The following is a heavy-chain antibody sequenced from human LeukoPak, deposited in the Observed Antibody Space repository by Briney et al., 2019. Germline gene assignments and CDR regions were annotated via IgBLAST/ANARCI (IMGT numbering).Heavy chain of an antibody. J-gene: IGHJ4*02. CDR3: ARVPVWSGYYSAIIDRMYYFDY. CDR1: GYTFTGYY. D-gene: IGHD3-3*01. Sequence: ASVKVSCKASGYTFTGYYMHWVRQAPGQGLEWMGWINPNSGGTNYAQKFQGGVTMTRDTSISTAYMELSRLRSDDTAVYYCARVPVWSGYYSAIIDRMYYFDYWGQGTLVTVSS. CDR2: INPNSGGT. V-gene: IGHV1-2*02.